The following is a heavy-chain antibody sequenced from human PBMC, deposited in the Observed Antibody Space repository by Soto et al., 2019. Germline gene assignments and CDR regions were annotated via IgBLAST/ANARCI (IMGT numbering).Heavy chain of an antibody. V-gene: IGHV3-30*18. CDR1: GFTFSSYG. D-gene: IGHD2-15*01. CDR3: AQARSRVVTLSLALAL. Sequence: PWGSLRLSCAASGFTFSSYGMHWVRQAPGKGLEWVAVISYDGSNKYYADSVKGRFTISRDNSKNTLYLQMNSLRAEDTAVYYCAQARSRVVTLSLALALWGQGTLVTGSS. CDR2: ISYDGSNK. J-gene: IGHJ4*02.